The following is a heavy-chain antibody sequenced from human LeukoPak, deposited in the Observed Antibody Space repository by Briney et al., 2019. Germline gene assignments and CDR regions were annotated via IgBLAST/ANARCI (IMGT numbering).Heavy chain of an antibody. CDR3: ARGGLGRRYYYMDV. D-gene: IGHD7-27*01. J-gene: IGHJ6*03. CDR2: INPNSGGT. V-gene: IGHV1-2*02. CDR1: GYTFTGYY. Sequence: ASVKVSCKASGYTFTGYYMHWVRQAPGQGLEWMGWINPNSGGTNYAQKFQGRVTMTRDTSISTAYMELSRLRSEDTAVYYCARGGLGRRYYYMDVWGKGTTVTVSS.